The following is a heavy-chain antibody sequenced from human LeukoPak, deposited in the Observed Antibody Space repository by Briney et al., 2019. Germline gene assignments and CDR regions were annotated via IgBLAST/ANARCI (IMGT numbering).Heavy chain of an antibody. V-gene: IGHV1-2*04. D-gene: IGHD6-13*01. Sequence: ASVKVSCKASGYTFTGYYMHWVRQAPGQGLEWMGWINPNSGGTNYAQKFQGWVTMTRDTSISTAYMELSRLRSDDTAVYYCARGGGAAAGIGNGNWFDPWGQGTLVTGSS. CDR3: ARGGGAAAGIGNGNWFDP. J-gene: IGHJ5*02. CDR2: INPNSGGT. CDR1: GYTFTGYY.